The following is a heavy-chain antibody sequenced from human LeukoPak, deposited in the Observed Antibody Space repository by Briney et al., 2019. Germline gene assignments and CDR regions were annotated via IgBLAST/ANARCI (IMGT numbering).Heavy chain of an antibody. Sequence: ASVKVSCKASGYTFTSYGIRWVRQAPGQGLEWMGWISAYNGNTNYAQKLQGRVTMTTGTSTSTAYMELRSLRSDDTAVYYCARYYGSGSYYTDPRYNWFDPWGQGTLVTVSS. CDR2: ISAYNGNT. CDR1: GYTFTSYG. V-gene: IGHV1-18*01. CDR3: ARYYGSGSYYTDPRYNWFDP. D-gene: IGHD3-10*01. J-gene: IGHJ5*02.